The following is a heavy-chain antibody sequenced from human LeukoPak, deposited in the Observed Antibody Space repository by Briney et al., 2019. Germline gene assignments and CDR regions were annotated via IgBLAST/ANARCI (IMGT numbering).Heavy chain of an antibody. Sequence: SETLSLTCAVSGGSISSSNWWSWVRPPPGKGPEWIGQIDHRGSTNYNPSLKSRVTISVDKSKNQFSLKLSSVTAADTAVYYCARLTGIAVAGTSNSDYWGQGTLVTVSS. CDR3: ARLTGIAVAGTSNSDY. CDR2: IDHRGST. J-gene: IGHJ4*02. CDR1: GGSISSSNW. V-gene: IGHV4-4*02. D-gene: IGHD6-19*01.